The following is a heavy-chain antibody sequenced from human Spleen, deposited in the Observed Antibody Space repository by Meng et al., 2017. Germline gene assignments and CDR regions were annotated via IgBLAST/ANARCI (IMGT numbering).Heavy chain of an antibody. Sequence: VQLQESGEGLWKPSETLSLTCCFSGGAFSDYYWSWIRQPPGKGLEWIGEINHSGSTNYNPSLESRATISVDTSQNNLSLKLSSVTAADSAVYYCARGGDDYGRHNWFDPWGQGTLVTVSS. V-gene: IGHV4-34*01. J-gene: IGHJ5*02. D-gene: IGHD4-17*01. CDR3: ARGGDDYGRHNWFDP. CDR1: GGAFSDYY. CDR2: INHSGST.